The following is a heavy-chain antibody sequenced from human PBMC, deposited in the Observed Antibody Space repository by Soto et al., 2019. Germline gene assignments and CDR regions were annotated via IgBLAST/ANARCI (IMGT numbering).Heavy chain of an antibody. Sequence: QITLKESGPTLVKPTQTLTLTCTFPGFALSTHGVGVGWIRQPPGKALEWLAIFFWDGDTRYSLSLKSRLTITKDTSRDQVVLTMTNMDPADTATYYCARSRATWVNAFDIWGQGTMVTVSS. J-gene: IGHJ3*02. CDR3: ARSRATWVNAFDI. V-gene: IGHV2-5*02. CDR1: GFALSTHGVG. D-gene: IGHD1-26*01. CDR2: FFWDGDT.